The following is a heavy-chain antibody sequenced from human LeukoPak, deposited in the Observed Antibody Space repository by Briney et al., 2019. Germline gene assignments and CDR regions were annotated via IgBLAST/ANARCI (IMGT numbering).Heavy chain of an antibody. D-gene: IGHD3-10*01. V-gene: IGHV4-30-4*01. CDR2: IYYSGST. Sequence: SQTLSLTCTVFGGSISSGDYYWSWIRQPPGKGLEWIGYIYYSGSTYYNPSLKSRVTISVDTSKNQFSLKLSSVTAADTAVYYCARVRGRVRSQIDYWGQGTLVTVSS. CDR3: ARVRGRVRSQIDY. CDR1: GGSISSGDYY. J-gene: IGHJ4*02.